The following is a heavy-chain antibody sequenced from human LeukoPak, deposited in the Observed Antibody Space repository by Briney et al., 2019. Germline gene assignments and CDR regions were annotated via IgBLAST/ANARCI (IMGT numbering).Heavy chain of an antibody. Sequence: ASVRVSCKASGYTFTSYGISWVRQAPGQGLEWMGRINPNSGGTNYAQKFQGRVTMTRDTSISTAYMELSRLRSDDTAVYYCARDRNSGSYRTGFDYWGQGTLVTVSS. D-gene: IGHD1-26*01. CDR3: ARDRNSGSYRTGFDY. CDR1: GYTFTSYG. J-gene: IGHJ4*02. CDR2: INPNSGGT. V-gene: IGHV1-2*06.